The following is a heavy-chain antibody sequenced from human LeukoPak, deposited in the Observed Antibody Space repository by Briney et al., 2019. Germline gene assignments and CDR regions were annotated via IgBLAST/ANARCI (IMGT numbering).Heavy chain of an antibody. J-gene: IGHJ4*02. CDR2: IYTSGST. V-gene: IGHV4-4*07. Sequence: SEPLSLTCTVSGGSISSYYWSWIRQPAGKGLEWIGRIYTSGSTNCNPSLKSRVTMSVDTSKNQFSLKLSSVTAADTAVYYCARASGCSGGSCYDVGFDYWGQGTLVTVSS. D-gene: IGHD2-15*01. CDR3: ARASGCSGGSCYDVGFDY. CDR1: GGSISSYY.